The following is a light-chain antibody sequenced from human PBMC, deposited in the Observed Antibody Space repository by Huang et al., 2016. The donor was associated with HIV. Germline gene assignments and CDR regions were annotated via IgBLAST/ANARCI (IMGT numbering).Light chain of an antibody. V-gene: IGKV3-15*01. Sequence: EIVMTQYPATLSVSPGERATLSCRASQSVSSNLAWYQQKPGQAPRLLIYGAATRATGIPARFSGSGSGTEFTLTISSLESEDFSVYYCQQHNNWPPITFGQGTRLEIK. CDR3: QQHNNWPPIT. CDR2: GAA. CDR1: QSVSSN. J-gene: IGKJ5*01.